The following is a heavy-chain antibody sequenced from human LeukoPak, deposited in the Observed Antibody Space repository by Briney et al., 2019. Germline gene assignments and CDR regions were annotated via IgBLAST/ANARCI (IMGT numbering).Heavy chain of an antibody. Sequence: GGSLRLSCAASGFTFSSYAMSWVRQAPGKGLEWVSAISGSGGSTYYADSVKGRFTISRDNSKNTLYLQMNSLRAEDTAVYYCAKTRYCSSTSCYPDYYYYYMDVWGKGTTVTVSS. J-gene: IGHJ6*03. D-gene: IGHD2-2*01. V-gene: IGHV3-23*01. CDR2: ISGSGGST. CDR3: AKTRYCSSTSCYPDYYYYYMDV. CDR1: GFTFSSYA.